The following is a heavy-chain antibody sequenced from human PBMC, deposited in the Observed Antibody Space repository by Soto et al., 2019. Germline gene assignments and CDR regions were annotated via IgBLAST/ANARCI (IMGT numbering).Heavy chain of an antibody. D-gene: IGHD5-18*01. CDR3: TSNDKRGYSYGDY. V-gene: IGHV3-49*04. J-gene: IGHJ4*02. CDR2: IRSKAYGGTT. Sequence: GGSLRLSCTASGFTFGDYAMSWVRQAPGKGLEWVGFIRSKAYGGTTEYAASVKGRFTISRDDSKSIAYLQMNSLKTEDSAVYSCTSNDKRGYSYGDYWGQGTLVTVSS. CDR1: GFTFGDYA.